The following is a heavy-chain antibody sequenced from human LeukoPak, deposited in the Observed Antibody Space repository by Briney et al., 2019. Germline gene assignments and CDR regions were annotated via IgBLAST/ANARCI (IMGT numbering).Heavy chain of an antibody. CDR2: ISAAGGNS. Sequence: GGSLRLSCAASGFTFDDHGMSWIRQVPGKGLEWVSGISAAGGNSFYAYSVKGRFTISRDNSNNTLHLQMNNMRVEDTAVYYCAKTQVVYYFDYWGQGNLVTVSS. J-gene: IGHJ4*02. CDR3: AKTQVVYYFDY. V-gene: IGHV3-23*01. D-gene: IGHD2-8*02. CDR1: GFTFDDHG.